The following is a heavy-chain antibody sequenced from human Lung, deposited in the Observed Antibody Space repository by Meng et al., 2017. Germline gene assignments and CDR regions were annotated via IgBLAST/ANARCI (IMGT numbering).Heavy chain of an antibody. J-gene: IGHJ5*02. D-gene: IGHD2-2*01. V-gene: IGHV4-34*01. CDR3: TRAPLPAGRGLKNWFEP. CDR1: GVYFSGYY. CDR2: ISYSGST. Sequence: QVQLQQWGAGLLKPSETLSLTCGVYGVYFSGYYWRWIRQPPGKGLEWIGEISYSGSTNYNPSLKSRVTISVDTSKNQFSHKLTSVTAADTAMYCCTRAPLPAGRGLKNWFEPWGQGTLVTVSS.